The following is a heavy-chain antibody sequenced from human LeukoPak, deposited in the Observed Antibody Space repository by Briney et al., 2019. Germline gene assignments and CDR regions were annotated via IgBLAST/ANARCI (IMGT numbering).Heavy chain of an antibody. D-gene: IGHD3-3*01. CDR2: IKHDGSEK. CDR3: ATDRGWRTSGYYLYYFEY. J-gene: IGHJ4*02. CDR1: GFILTNYF. Sequence: SGGSLRLSCAASGFILTNYFMSWVRQAPGKGLEWVASIKHDGSEKYYVDSVRGRFTISRDNTMNSLYLQMSSLRAKDTAVYYCATDRGWRTSGYYLYYFEYWGQGTLVTFSS. V-gene: IGHV3-7*01.